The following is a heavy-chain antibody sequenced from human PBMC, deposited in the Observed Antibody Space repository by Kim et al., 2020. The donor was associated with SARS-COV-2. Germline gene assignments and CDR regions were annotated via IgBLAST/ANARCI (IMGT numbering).Heavy chain of an antibody. CDR3: ARDKDTVTTMPFDY. Sequence: ASVKVSCKASGYTFTDYFIHWVRQAPGQGLEWMGRIYPKSGVTHYAQKFQGRVTVTRDTSISTAYMELNNLSSDDTAVYYCARDKDTVTTMPFDYWGQGILVTVSS. V-gene: IGHV1-2*06. CDR1: GYTFTDYF. D-gene: IGHD4-17*01. J-gene: IGHJ4*02. CDR2: IYPKSGVT.